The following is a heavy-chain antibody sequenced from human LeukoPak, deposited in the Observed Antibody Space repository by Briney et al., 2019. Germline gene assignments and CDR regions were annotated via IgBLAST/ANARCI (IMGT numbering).Heavy chain of an antibody. J-gene: IGHJ6*03. CDR3: ARGSAWLLYGSGNNYYYMDV. CDR1: GGSISSGGYY. D-gene: IGHD3-10*01. CDR2: IYYSGST. V-gene: IGHV4-31*03. Sequence: PSETLSLTCTVSGGSISSGGYYWSWIRQHPGKGLEWIGYIYYSGSTYYNPSLKSRVTISVDTSKNQFSLKLSSVTAADTAVYYCARGSAWLLYGSGNNYYYMDVWGKGTTVTVSS.